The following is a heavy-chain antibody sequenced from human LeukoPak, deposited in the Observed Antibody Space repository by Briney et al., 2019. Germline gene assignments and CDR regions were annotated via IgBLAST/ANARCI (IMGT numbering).Heavy chain of an antibody. D-gene: IGHD3-9*01. Sequence: QSGGSLRLSCAASGFTFSSYEMNWVRQAPGKGLEWVSYISSSGSTIYYADSVKGRFTISRDNAKNSLYLQMNGLRAEDTAVYYCARGEYYDILTGTWVPGYWGQGTLVTVSS. CDR3: ARGEYYDILTGTWVPGY. J-gene: IGHJ4*02. CDR1: GFTFSSYE. V-gene: IGHV3-48*03. CDR2: ISSSGSTI.